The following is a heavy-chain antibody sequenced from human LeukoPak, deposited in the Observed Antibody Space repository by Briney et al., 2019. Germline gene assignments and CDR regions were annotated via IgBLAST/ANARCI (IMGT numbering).Heavy chain of an antibody. V-gene: IGHV4-34*01. CDR3: AHYYYYGSGLNWFDP. D-gene: IGHD3-10*01. CDR2: INHSGST. J-gene: IGHJ5*02. Sequence: SETLSRTCAVYGGSFSGYYWSWIPQPPGKGLEWFGEINHSGSTNYNPSLKSRVTISVDTSKNQFSLKLSSVTAADTAVYYCAHYYYYGSGLNWFDPWGQGTLVTVSS. CDR1: GGSFSGYY.